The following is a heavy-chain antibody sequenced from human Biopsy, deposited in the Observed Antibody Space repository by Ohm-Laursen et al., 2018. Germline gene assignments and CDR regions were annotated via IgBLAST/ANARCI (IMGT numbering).Heavy chain of an antibody. J-gene: IGHJ4*02. CDR1: GGSFTGHY. CDR2: ISYTGYT. CDR3: ARGSNDFGGLYFPR. D-gene: IGHD4-23*01. Sequence: TLSLTCPVSGGSFTGHYWSWIRQPPGKGLEWIGHISYTGYTSYNASLKSRVTISVDTSRSHFSLRLSSLTAADTAVYYCARGSNDFGGLYFPRWGQGTLLTVSS. V-gene: IGHV4-59*11.